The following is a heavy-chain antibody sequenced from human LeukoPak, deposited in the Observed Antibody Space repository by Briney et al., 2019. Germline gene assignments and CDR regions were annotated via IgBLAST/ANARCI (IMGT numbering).Heavy chain of an antibody. CDR2: INSDGSST. D-gene: IGHD2-2*03. Sequence: GGSLRLSCAASGFTFSSYWMHWVRQAPGKGLVWVSRINSDGSSTSYADSVKGRFTISRDNAKNTLYLQMNSLRAEDAAVYYCAKQLGFCTSTSCYAALDYWGQGTLVTVSS. J-gene: IGHJ4*02. CDR3: AKQLGFCTSTSCYAALDY. V-gene: IGHV3-74*01. CDR1: GFTFSSYW.